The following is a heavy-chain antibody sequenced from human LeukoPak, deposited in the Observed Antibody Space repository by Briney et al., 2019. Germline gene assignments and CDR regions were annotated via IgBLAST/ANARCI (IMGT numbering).Heavy chain of an antibody. Sequence: PSETLSLTCTVSGGSISSSSYYWGWIRQPPGKGLEWIGSIYYSGSTYYNPSLKSRVTISVDTSKNQFSLKPSSVTAADTAVYYCARDVNWFDPRGQGTLVTVSS. CDR3: ARDVNWFDP. J-gene: IGHJ5*02. V-gene: IGHV4-39*07. CDR2: IYYSGST. CDR1: GGSISSSSYY.